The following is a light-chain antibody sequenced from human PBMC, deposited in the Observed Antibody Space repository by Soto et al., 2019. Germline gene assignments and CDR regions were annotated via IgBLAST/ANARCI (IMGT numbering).Light chain of an antibody. CDR1: SSDVGGYNY. CDR2: DVS. J-gene: IGLJ1*01. CDR3: QSYDSSLSGSNV. Sequence: QSALTQPASVSGSPGQSITISCTGTSSDVGGYNYVSWYQHHPGKAPKLIIYDVSNRPSGVSNRFSGSKSGTSASLAISGLQAEDEADYYCQSYDSSLSGSNVFGNGTKVTVL. V-gene: IGLV2-14*03.